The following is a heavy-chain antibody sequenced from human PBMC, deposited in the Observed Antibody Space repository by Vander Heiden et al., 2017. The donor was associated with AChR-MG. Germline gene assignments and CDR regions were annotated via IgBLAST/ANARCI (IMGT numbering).Heavy chain of an antibody. CDR2: ISAYNGNT. J-gene: IGHJ3*02. CDR3: ARVIPRITRCSMGDAFDI. Sequence: QVQLVQSGAEVKKPGASVKVSCKASGYTFTSYGISWVRQAPGQGLEWMGWISAYNGNTNYAQKLQGRVTMTTDTSTSTAYMELRSLRSDDTAVYYCARVIPRITRCSMGDAFDIWGQGTMVTVSS. D-gene: IGHD3-3*01. CDR1: GYTFTSYG. V-gene: IGHV1-18*04.